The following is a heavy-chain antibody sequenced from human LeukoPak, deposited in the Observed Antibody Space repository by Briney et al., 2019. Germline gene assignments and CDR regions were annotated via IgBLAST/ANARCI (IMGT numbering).Heavy chain of an antibody. CDR3: AKDRYYGSGSYYNEGRWFDP. CDR2: IYSGGST. Sequence: GGSLRLSCAASGFTVSSNYMSWVRQAPGKGLEWVSVIYSGGSTYYADSVKGRFTISRDNSKNTLYLQMNSLRAEDTAVYYCAKDRYYGSGSYYNEGRWFDPWGQGTLVTVSS. CDR1: GFTVSSNY. D-gene: IGHD3-10*01. J-gene: IGHJ5*02. V-gene: IGHV3-53*01.